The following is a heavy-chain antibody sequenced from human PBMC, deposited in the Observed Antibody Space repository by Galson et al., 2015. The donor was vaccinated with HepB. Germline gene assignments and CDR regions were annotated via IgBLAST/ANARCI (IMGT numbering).Heavy chain of an antibody. J-gene: IGHJ4*02. CDR1: GGTFSSYA. Sequence: SVKVSCKASGGTFSSYAISWVRQAPGQGLEWMGGIIPIFGTANYAQKFQGRVTITADESTSTAYMELSSLRSEDTAVYYCARGPQREVYFDYWGQGTLVTVSS. CDR2: IIPIFGTA. CDR3: ARGPQREVYFDY. D-gene: IGHD1-26*01. V-gene: IGHV1-69*13.